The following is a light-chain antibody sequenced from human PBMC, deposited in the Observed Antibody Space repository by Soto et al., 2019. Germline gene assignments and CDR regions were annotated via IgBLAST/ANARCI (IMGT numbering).Light chain of an antibody. CDR3: QQYNNWPLLT. CDR2: GAS. V-gene: IGKV3-15*01. Sequence: EIVMTQSPATLSVSPGERATLSCRASQSVSSNLAWYQQKPGQAPRLLIYGASTRATGIPARFSGSGSGTEFTLTISSLQSEDFAVNYCQQYNNWPLLTFGGGTKVDIK. J-gene: IGKJ4*01. CDR1: QSVSSN.